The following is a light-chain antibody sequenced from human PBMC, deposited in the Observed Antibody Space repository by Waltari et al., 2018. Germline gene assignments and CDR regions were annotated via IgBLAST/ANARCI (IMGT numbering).Light chain of an antibody. V-gene: IGLV2-14*01. CDR2: EVS. CDR3: SSYTTSSAPGV. J-gene: IGLJ1*01. CDR1: DSDVGAYDF. Sequence: QSALTQPASVSGSPGQSITISCSGTDSDVGAYDFVSWYQQHPGNAPHLIISEVSNRPSGISNRFSASKSGNTASLTISGLQAEDEADYYCSSYTTSSAPGVFGTGTRVTVL.